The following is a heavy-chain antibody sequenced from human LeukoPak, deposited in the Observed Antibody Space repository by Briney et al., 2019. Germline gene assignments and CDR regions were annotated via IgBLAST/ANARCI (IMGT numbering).Heavy chain of an antibody. CDR1: GGSISSYY. CDR2: IYYSGST. Sequence: SETLSLTCTVSGGSISSYYWSWIRQPPGKGLEWIGYIYYSGSTNYNPSFKSRVTISVDTSKNQFSLKLSSVTAADTAVYYCARGLRYGGNSAWFDPWGQGTLVTVSS. V-gene: IGHV4-59*01. J-gene: IGHJ5*02. D-gene: IGHD4-23*01. CDR3: ARGLRYGGNSAWFDP.